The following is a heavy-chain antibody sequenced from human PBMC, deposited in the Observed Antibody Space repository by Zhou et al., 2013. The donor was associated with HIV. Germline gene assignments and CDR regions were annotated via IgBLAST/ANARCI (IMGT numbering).Heavy chain of an antibody. CDR2: IIPIFGTA. CDR3: ARAGGYCSGGSCYGWFDP. V-gene: IGHV1-69*05. Sequence: QVQLVQSGAEVKKPGSSVKVSCKASGGTFSSYAISWVRQAPGQGLEWMGGIIPIFGTANYAQKFQGRVTITTDESTSTAYMELSSLRSEDTAVYYCARAGGYCSGGSCYGWFDPLGPGEPLGHRLL. CDR1: GGTFSSYA. J-gene: IGHJ5*02. D-gene: IGHD2-15*01.